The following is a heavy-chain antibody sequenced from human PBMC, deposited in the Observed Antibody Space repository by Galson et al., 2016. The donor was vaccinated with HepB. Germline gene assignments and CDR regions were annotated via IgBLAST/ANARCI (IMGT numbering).Heavy chain of an antibody. CDR3: ATDHPLFRRTGSIAFDV. CDR1: EITFSTFA. Sequence: SLRLSCAASEITFSTFAMSWVRQAPGKGLEWVSSIIASGGRTFYADSVKGRFTISRDNSKSMLYLQMNSLRAEDTAVYYCATDHPLFRRTGSIAFDVWGQGTMVTVSS. J-gene: IGHJ3*01. D-gene: IGHD1-1*01. CDR2: IIASGGRT. V-gene: IGHV3-23*01.